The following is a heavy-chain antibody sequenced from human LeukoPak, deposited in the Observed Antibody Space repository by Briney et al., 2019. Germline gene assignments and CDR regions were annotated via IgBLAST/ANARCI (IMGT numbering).Heavy chain of an antibody. V-gene: IGHV3-64*01. CDR3: ARGVDILTGYYLD. CDR1: GFIFSSYA. D-gene: IGHD3-9*01. CDR2: ISSYWGST. J-gene: IGHJ4*02. Sequence: GGSLSLSCAASGFIFSSYAMHWVRQAPGKGLEYVSAISSYWGSTYFVSCVRGRFTISRDHSKNTLYLQMGSLRAEDMAVYYCARGVDILTGYYLDWGQGTLVTVSS.